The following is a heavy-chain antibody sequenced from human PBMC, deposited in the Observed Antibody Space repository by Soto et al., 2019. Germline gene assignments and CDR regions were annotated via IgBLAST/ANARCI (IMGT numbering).Heavy chain of an antibody. J-gene: IGHJ4*02. CDR3: ARMGPRAARPSY. Sequence: QVQLAESGGGLVEPGGYLRITCAASGFTFSVYDMSWIRQSPGKGLEWVSFVSSSGTTMYFADSVKGRFTISRDNAKNSLYLQMNSLRAEDTAVYYCARMGPRAARPSYSGQGTLVTVSS. D-gene: IGHD6-6*01. CDR1: GFTFSVYD. CDR2: VSSSGTTM. V-gene: IGHV3-11*01.